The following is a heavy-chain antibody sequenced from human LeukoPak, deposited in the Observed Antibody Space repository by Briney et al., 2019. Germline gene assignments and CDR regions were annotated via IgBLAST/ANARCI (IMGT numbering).Heavy chain of an antibody. CDR2: IIPIFGTA. CDR1: GGTFSSYA. Sequence: GASVKVSCKASGGTFSSYAISWVRQAPGQGLEWMGGIIPIFGTANYAQKFQGRVTITADESTSTAYMELSSLRSEDTAVYYCASGMGHYDSSGYYHIYPFDYWDQGTLVTVSS. J-gene: IGHJ4*02. V-gene: IGHV1-69*13. CDR3: ASGMGHYDSSGYYHIYPFDY. D-gene: IGHD3-22*01.